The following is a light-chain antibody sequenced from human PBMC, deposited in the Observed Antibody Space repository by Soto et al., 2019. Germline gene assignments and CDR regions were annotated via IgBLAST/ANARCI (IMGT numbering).Light chain of an antibody. V-gene: IGKV1-5*01. CDR1: QNINDW. CDR2: HAS. Sequence: DIQMTQSPSTLSASVGDRVTTTCRASQNINDWLAWYQQKPGKAPNLLIYHASNLESGVPSRFSGSGSGTDFTLTITSLQPDDFGTYYCQQANSFPLTFGGGTKVDIK. CDR3: QQANSFPLT. J-gene: IGKJ4*01.